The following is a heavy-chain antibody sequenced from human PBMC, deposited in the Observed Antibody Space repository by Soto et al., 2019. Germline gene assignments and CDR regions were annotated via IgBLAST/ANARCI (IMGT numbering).Heavy chain of an antibody. CDR3: ARDGPDWSFDY. D-gene: IGHD3-9*01. Sequence: QVQLQESGPGLVKPSETLSLTCTVSGASISSYYRNWIRQPPGKGLEWIGYIYYSGSTNYNPSLKSRVTISVDTSKNQFSLKLSSVTAADTAVYYCARDGPDWSFDYWGQGTLVTVSS. V-gene: IGHV4-59*01. CDR2: IYYSGST. J-gene: IGHJ4*02. CDR1: GASISSYY.